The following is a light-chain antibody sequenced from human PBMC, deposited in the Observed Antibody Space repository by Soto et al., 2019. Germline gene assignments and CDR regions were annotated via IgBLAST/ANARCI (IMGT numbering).Light chain of an antibody. Sequence: DIQMPQSPSTLSASVGDSVTITCRASQSISSWLAWYQQKPGHAPKVLIYDASSLESVVPSRFSGSRSGTEFTLTISSLQPDDFANYYCQQYRSYWTFGQGTKLEIK. CDR2: DAS. J-gene: IGKJ1*01. CDR3: QQYRSYWT. V-gene: IGKV1-5*01. CDR1: QSISSW.